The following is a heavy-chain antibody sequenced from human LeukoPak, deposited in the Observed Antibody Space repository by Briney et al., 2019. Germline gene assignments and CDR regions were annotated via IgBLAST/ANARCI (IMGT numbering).Heavy chain of an antibody. D-gene: IGHD6-13*01. CDR1: GFTFSSYS. V-gene: IGHV3-21*01. CDR2: ISSSSSYI. J-gene: IGHJ3*02. Sequence: TGGSLRLSCAASGFTFSSYSMNWVRQAPGKGLEWVSSISSSSSYIYYADSVKGRFTISRDNAKNSLYLQMNSLRAEDTAVYYCASTGSKDAFDIWGQGTMVTVSS. CDR3: ASTGSKDAFDI.